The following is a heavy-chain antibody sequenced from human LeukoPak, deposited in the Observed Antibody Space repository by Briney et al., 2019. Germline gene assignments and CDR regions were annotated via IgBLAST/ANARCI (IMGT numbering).Heavy chain of an antibody. J-gene: IGHJ4*02. V-gene: IGHV4-38-2*02. CDR1: GYSISSGYY. CDR3: ARVGSGVNLYYFDY. D-gene: IGHD4-23*01. Sequence: KPSETLSLTCTVSGYSISSGYYWGWIRQPPGKGLEWIGSIYHSGSTYYNPSLKSRVTISIDTSKNQFSLKLSSVTAADTAVYYCARVGSGVNLYYFDYWGQGTLVTVSS. CDR2: IYHSGST.